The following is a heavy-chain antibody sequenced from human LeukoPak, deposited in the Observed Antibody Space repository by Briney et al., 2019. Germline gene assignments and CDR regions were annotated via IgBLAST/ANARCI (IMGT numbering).Heavy chain of an antibody. CDR2: INHSGST. D-gene: IGHD3-10*01. V-gene: IGHV4-34*01. CDR1: GGSFSGYY. Sequence: PSETLSLTCAAYGGSFSGYYWSWIRQPPGQGLDWIGEINHSGSTNYNPSLKSRVTISVDTSKNQFSLKLSSVTAADTAVYYCARGVRYYGSGSTIGMDVWGKGTTVTVSS. CDR3: ARGVRYYGSGSTIGMDV. J-gene: IGHJ6*04.